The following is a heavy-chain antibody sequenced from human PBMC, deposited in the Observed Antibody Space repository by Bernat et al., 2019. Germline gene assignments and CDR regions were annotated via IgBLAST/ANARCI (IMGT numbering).Heavy chain of an antibody. Sequence: EVQLVESGGGLVQPGGSLRLSCAASGFTFTTYTMNWVRHSPGRGLEWLSSISGATSTIYYADSVKGRFIISRDNAKNSLYLQMNSLRDEDTAIYYCARDKYGDHAFDYWGQGTLVTVSS. CDR2: ISGATSTI. D-gene: IGHD4-17*01. V-gene: IGHV3-48*02. CDR3: ARDKYGDHAFDY. J-gene: IGHJ4*02. CDR1: GFTFTTYT.